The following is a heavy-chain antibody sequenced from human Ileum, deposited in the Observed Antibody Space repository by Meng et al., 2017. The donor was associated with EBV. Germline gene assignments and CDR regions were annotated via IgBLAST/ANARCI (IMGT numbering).Heavy chain of an antibody. J-gene: IGHJ4*02. Sequence: LLREWAPGLVNPSETLSVTCTVVGGSISRSIYYWGWIRQPPGKGMEWIGIIYYSGNTYYTPSLKCRVTISVDTSKTQFSLRLSSVTAADAALYYCARQSDHYYGSGSYYDYWGQGTLVTVSS. CDR2: IYYSGNT. D-gene: IGHD3-10*01. V-gene: IGHV4-39*01. CDR3: ARQSDHYYGSGSYYDY. CDR1: GGSISRSIYY.